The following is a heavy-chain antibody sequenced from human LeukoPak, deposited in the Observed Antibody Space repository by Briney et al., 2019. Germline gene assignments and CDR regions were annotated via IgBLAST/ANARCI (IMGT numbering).Heavy chain of an antibody. CDR1: GGSINSGNYS. CDR2: MYHSGST. V-gene: IGHV4-30-2*01. CDR3: ARHYYDSSGYYIFDY. D-gene: IGHD3-22*01. Sequence: SETLSLTCTVSGGSINSGNYSWSWIRQPPGKDLEWIGYMYHSGSTYYNPSLKSRVIISIDRSKNQFSLNLTSVTAAGTAVYYCARHYYDSSGYYIFDYWGQGTLVTVSS. J-gene: IGHJ4*02.